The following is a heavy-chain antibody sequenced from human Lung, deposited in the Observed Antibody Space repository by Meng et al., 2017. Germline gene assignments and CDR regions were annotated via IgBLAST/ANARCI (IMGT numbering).Heavy chain of an antibody. J-gene: IGHJ3*02. D-gene: IGHD5-24*01. CDR2: ISSSGSTI. CDR3: ARDTVGWLQGGSNI. Sequence: GESLMISCAASGFTFSDYYMRWIRQAPGKGLGLVTYISSSGSTIYYADSVKGRFTISRDNAKNSLYLQMNSLSADYTAVYYLARDTVGWLQGGSNIWGQGTMVTVSS. CDR1: GFTFSDYY. V-gene: IGHV3-11*01.